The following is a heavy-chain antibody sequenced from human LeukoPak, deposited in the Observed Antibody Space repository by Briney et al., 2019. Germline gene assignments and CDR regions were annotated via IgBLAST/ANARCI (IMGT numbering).Heavy chain of an antibody. CDR3: ARAGGDYVGGIYMDV. Sequence: ASVKVSCKASGYTFTGYYMHWVRQAPGQGLEWMGWINPNSGGTNYAQKFQGRVTMTRDTSISTAYMELRSLRSDDTAVYYCARAGGDYVGGIYMDVWGKGTTVTVSS. V-gene: IGHV1-2*02. D-gene: IGHD4-17*01. CDR2: INPNSGGT. J-gene: IGHJ6*03. CDR1: GYTFTGYY.